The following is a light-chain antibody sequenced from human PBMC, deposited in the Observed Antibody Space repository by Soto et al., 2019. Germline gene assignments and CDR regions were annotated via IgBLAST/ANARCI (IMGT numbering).Light chain of an antibody. CDR2: DAS. Sequence: EIVLTQSPATLSLSPGERATLSCGASQSVSSGYLAWYQQKPGLAPRLLIYDASSRATGTPDRFSGSGSGTDFILTISRLEPEDFAVYYCQQYSRSPTFGGGTKVEIK. J-gene: IGKJ4*01. V-gene: IGKV3D-20*01. CDR1: QSVSSGY. CDR3: QQYSRSPT.